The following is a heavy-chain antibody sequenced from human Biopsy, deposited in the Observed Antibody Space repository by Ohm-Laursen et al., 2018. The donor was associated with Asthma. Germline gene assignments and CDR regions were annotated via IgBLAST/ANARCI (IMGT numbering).Heavy chain of an antibody. CDR2: IYYSGST. CDR1: GGSINIGDYY. CDR3: ARTTYGDDGFDP. Sequence: SETPSLTCTVSGGSINIGDYYWSWIRQHPVKGLEWIGYIYYSGSTHYNPSLKSRVSISLDTSKNQFSLSLTSVTAADTAVYYCARTTYGDDGFDPWGQGTLVTVSS. J-gene: IGHJ5*02. D-gene: IGHD4-17*01. V-gene: IGHV4-31*03.